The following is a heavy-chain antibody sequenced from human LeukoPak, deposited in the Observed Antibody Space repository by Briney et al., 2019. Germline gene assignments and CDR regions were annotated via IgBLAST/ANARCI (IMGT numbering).Heavy chain of an antibody. Sequence: GGSLRLSCAASGFTFSTYWMKWVRQAPGKGREWVANINPDGSDKYYLDSVKGRFTISRDNAKNSLYLQMNSLRDEDTAVYYCARGHHTRGLYDYWGQGTLVTVSS. CDR3: ARGHHTRGLYDY. J-gene: IGHJ4*02. CDR1: GFTFSTYW. CDR2: INPDGSDK. V-gene: IGHV3-7*01. D-gene: IGHD3-10*01.